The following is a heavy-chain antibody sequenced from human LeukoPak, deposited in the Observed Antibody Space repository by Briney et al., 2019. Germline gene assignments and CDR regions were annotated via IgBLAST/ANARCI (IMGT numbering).Heavy chain of an antibody. Sequence: HRASVKVSCKASGGTFSSYGISWVRQAPGQGLEWMGWISAYNGNTNYAQKLQGRVTMTTDTSTSTAYMELSSLRSEDTAVYYCARGELDRIAVAGKDYWGQGTLVTVSS. CDR1: GGTFSSYG. CDR2: ISAYNGNT. CDR3: ARGELDRIAVAGKDY. V-gene: IGHV1-18*01. J-gene: IGHJ4*02. D-gene: IGHD6-19*01.